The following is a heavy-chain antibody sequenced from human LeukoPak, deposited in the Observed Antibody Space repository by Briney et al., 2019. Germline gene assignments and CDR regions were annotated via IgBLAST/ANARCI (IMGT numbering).Heavy chain of an antibody. V-gene: IGHV1-69*05. Sequence: ASVKVSCKASGGTFSSYAISWVRQAPGQGLEWMGRIIPIFGTANYAQKFQGRVTITTDESTSTAYMELSSLRSEDTAVYYCARTHYDSSGYYYGYEGFWGQGTLVTVSS. J-gene: IGHJ4*02. D-gene: IGHD3-22*01. CDR3: ARTHYDSSGYYYGYEGF. CDR1: GGTFSSYA. CDR2: IIPIFGTA.